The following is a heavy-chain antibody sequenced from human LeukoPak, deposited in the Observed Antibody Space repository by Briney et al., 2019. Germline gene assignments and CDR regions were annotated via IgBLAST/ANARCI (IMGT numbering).Heavy chain of an antibody. Sequence: PSETLSLTCTVPGYSISSGYYWGWIRQPPGKGLEWSGRIYTRGSTDYKHSLKSRVTISVDTSKNQFSLKLSSVTAADTAVYYCARGVAPSIAAAGTILSFDYWGQGTLVTVSS. D-gene: IGHD6-13*01. CDR2: IYTRGST. J-gene: IGHJ4*02. V-gene: IGHV4-38-2*02. CDR1: GYSISSGYY. CDR3: ARGVAPSIAAAGTILSFDY.